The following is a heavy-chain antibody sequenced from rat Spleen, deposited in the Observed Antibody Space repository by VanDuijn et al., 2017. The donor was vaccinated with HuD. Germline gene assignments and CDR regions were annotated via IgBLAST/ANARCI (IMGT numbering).Heavy chain of an antibody. J-gene: IGHJ2*01. Sequence: QVQLKESGPVLVQASETLSLTCTVSGFSLTNYGVIWVRQPPGKGLEWIAAIWSGGSTYYNSALKSRLSISRDTSKSQVLLKMNSLQTDDTGTYYCTRENGGLPVAYWGQGVMVTVSS. CDR1: GFSLTNYG. D-gene: IGHD1-11*01. V-gene: IGHV2-15*01. CDR2: IWSGGST. CDR3: TRENGGLPVAY.